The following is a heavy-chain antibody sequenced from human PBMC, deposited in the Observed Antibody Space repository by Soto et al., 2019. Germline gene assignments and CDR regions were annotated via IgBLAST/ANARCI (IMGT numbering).Heavy chain of an antibody. CDR1: GGSISSSNW. Sequence: QVQLQESGPGLVKPSGTLSLTCAVSGGSISSSNWWSWVRQPPGRGRAWIGEIYHSGSTNYNPPLKSRLTISVDKSKNQFSLKLSSVPAADTAVYYCARDALYGSGTEFDYWGQGTLVTVSS. CDR2: IYHSGST. D-gene: IGHD3-10*01. J-gene: IGHJ4*02. V-gene: IGHV4-4*02. CDR3: ARDALYGSGTEFDY.